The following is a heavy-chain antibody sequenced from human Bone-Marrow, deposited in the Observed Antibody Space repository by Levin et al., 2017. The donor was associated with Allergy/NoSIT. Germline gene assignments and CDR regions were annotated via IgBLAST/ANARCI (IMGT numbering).Heavy chain of an antibody. CDR3: ARRGVQDYYYYMDV. D-gene: IGHD2-15*01. J-gene: IGHJ6*03. Sequence: GASVKVSCKGSGYSFSSYWIGWVRQMPGKGLEWMGIIYLGDSETRYSPSFQGQVTISADKSISTAYLHWISLKASDTAMYYCARRGVQDYYYYMDVWGKGTTVTVSS. CDR1: GYSFSSYW. V-gene: IGHV5-51*01. CDR2: IYLGDSET.